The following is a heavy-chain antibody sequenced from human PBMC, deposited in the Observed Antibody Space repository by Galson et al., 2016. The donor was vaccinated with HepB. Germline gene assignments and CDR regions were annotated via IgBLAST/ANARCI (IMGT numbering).Heavy chain of an antibody. Sequence: SLRLSCAASGFTFSSYAMSWVRQAPGKGLEWASTISGNGATTYVADSVKGRFTMSRDNSKNTLYLQMNSLRVEDTAIYYWAKGGQWLLRGPGWFDPWGQGTLVSVSS. CDR2: ISGNGATT. D-gene: IGHD6-19*01. J-gene: IGHJ5*02. CDR3: AKGGQWLLRGPGWFDP. CDR1: GFTFSSYA. V-gene: IGHV3-23*01.